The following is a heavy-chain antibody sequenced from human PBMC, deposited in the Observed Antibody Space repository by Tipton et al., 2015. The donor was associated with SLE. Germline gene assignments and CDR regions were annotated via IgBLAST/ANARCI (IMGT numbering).Heavy chain of an antibody. V-gene: IGHV3-30*02. J-gene: IGHJ4*03. Sequence: SLRLSCAASGFTFSSYGMHWVRQAPGKGLEWVAFIRYDGSNKYYADSVKGRFTISRDNSKNTLYLQMNSLRAEDTAVYYCAKRGRVGEGTAMGPFFDYWGQGTLVTVSS. D-gene: IGHD5-18*01. CDR1: GFTFSSYG. CDR3: AKRGRVGEGTAMGPFFDY. CDR2: IRYDGSNK.